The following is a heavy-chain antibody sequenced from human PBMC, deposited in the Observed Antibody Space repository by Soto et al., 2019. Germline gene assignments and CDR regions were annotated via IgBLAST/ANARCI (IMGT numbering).Heavy chain of an antibody. J-gene: IGHJ4*02. CDR1: GFPFSTSG. D-gene: IGHD2-2*01. CDR2: IGPTANT. Sequence: EVQLLESGGGLVQPGGSPILSCAASGFPFSTSGILWLRQPPGEGLEWVSAIGPTANTNYRDSVKGRFTISRDNSRNTVFLRMSALRPEDTALYYCAIARHCSSAACPAAEWGQGTLITVSS. V-gene: IGHV3-23*05. CDR3: AIARHCSSAACPAAE.